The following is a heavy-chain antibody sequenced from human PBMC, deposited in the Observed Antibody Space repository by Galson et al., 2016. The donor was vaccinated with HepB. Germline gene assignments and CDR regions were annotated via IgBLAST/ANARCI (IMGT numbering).Heavy chain of an antibody. CDR3: ARGKFDCSGGTCHYYGMDV. V-gene: IGHV3-13*01. D-gene: IGHD2-15*01. CDR1: GFAFSSHW. CDR2: IGTAGDT. Sequence: SLRLSCAASGFAFSSHWMHWVRQATGKGLEWVSAIGTAGDTYYPGSVRGRFTISRENSKNSLYLQMNSLTAGDTAVYYCARGKFDCSGGTCHYYGMDVWGKGTTVTVSS. J-gene: IGHJ6*04.